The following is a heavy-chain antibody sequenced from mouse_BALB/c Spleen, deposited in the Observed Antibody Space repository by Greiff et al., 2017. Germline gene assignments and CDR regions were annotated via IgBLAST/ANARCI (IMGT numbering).Heavy chain of an antibody. J-gene: IGHJ3*01. CDR3: ARHMITTRGFAY. Sequence: EVMLVESGGGLVQPGGSLKLSCAASGFTFSSYTMSWVRQTPEKRLEWVAYISNGGGSTYYPDTVKGRFTISRDNAKNTLYLQMSSLKSEDTAMYYCARHMITTRGFAYWGQGTLVTVSA. CDR1: GFTFSSYT. V-gene: IGHV5-12-2*01. CDR2: ISNGGGST. D-gene: IGHD2-4*01.